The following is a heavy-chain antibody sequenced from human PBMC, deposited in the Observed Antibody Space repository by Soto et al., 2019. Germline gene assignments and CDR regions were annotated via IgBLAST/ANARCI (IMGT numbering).Heavy chain of an antibody. J-gene: IGHJ6*02. Sequence: VGSLRLSCAASGFTFSSYGMHWVRQAPGKGLEWVAVISYDGSNKYYADSVKGRFTISRDNSKNTLYLQTDSLRAEDTAVYYCAKDDNYCSGGSCYLYGMDVWGQGTTVTVSS. CDR2: ISYDGSNK. CDR1: GFTFSSYG. D-gene: IGHD2-15*01. CDR3: AKDDNYCSGGSCYLYGMDV. V-gene: IGHV3-30*18.